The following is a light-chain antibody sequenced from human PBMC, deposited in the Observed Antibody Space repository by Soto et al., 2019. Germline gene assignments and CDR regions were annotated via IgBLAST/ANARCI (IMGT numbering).Light chain of an antibody. CDR3: MQSSHLRT. Sequence: DVVMTQSQLSLPATLGQPASISCRSIQSLVSSDGNTYLNWFQQRPGQSPXLLIYQVSKRFSGVPDRFRANGAGTNFTLTIRRVEAEDAGFDVCMQSSHLRTCGQRTKVDIK. J-gene: IGKJ1*01. V-gene: IGKV2-30*01. CDR2: QVS. CDR1: QSLVSSDGNTY.